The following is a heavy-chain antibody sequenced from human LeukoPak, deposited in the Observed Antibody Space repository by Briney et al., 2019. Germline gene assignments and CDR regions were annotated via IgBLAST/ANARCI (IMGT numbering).Heavy chain of an antibody. V-gene: IGHV3-23*01. J-gene: IGHJ4*02. CDR1: GFTFSSYA. CDR3: AVEETTGYYYVY. D-gene: IGHD3-22*01. Sequence: GGSLRLSCAASGFTFSSYAMTWVRQAPGKGLEWVSALSGSGGNTYYADSVKGRFTISRDNSKNTLYLQMNSLRAADTAVYYCAVEETTGYYYVYWGQGTLVTVSS. CDR2: LSGSGGNT.